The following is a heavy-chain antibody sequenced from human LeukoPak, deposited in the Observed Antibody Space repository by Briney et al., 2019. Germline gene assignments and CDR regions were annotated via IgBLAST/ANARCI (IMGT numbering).Heavy chain of an antibody. V-gene: IGHV1-18*01. CDR1: GYLFTTYG. Sequence: ASVKVSCKTSGYLFTTYGISWVRQAPGQGLEWMGWISGYSGKTNYAQKLQDRVTMTTDTSTSTAYMELSSLRSEDTAVYYCARDMGGSGSYSYWGQGTLVTVSS. CDR2: ISGYSGKT. J-gene: IGHJ4*02. CDR3: ARDMGGSGSYSY. D-gene: IGHD3-10*01.